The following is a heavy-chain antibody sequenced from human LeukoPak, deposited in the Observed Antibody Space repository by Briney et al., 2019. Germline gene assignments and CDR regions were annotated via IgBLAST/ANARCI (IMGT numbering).Heavy chain of an antibody. CDR3: VRDETLWTLDW. D-gene: IGHD1-1*01. CDR2: INERGTDS. J-gene: IGHJ4*02. Sequence: GGSLRLSCTASGFTFSGHWIHWVRQAPGMGLVWVSRINERGTDSMYAESVKGRFTISRDNAKNTVYLQMNSLRAEDTAVYYCVRDETLWTLDWWGQGTLVTVSS. V-gene: IGHV3-74*03. CDR1: GFTFSGHW.